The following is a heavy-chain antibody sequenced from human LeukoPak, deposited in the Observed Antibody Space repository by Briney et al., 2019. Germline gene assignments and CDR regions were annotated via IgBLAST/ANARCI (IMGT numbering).Heavy chain of an antibody. CDR2: ISYDGSNK. D-gene: IGHD1-26*01. V-gene: IGHV3-30*04. CDR3: ARDLRHEKWELRDC. CDR1: GFAFTSYP. Sequence: PGGSLRLSCVASGFAFTSYPMHRVRQAPGKGLEWLALISYDGSNKDYADSVKGRFTVSRDNSRNTLYLQMISLRAEDTAVYYCARDLRHEKWELRDCWGQGTLVTVSS. J-gene: IGHJ4*02.